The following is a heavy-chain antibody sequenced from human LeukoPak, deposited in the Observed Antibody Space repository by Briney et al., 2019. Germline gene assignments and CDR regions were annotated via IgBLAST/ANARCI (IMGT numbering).Heavy chain of an antibody. CDR3: ASVIVVVPAAIPDYYGMDV. D-gene: IGHD2-2*01. CDR1: GGSFSGYY. J-gene: IGHJ6*02. Sequence: TSSETLSLTCAVYGGSFSGYYWSWIRQPPGKGLEWIGEINHSGSTNYNPSLKSRVTISVDTSKNQFSLKLSSVTAADTAVYYCASVIVVVPAAIPDYYGMDVWGQGTTVTVSS. CDR2: INHSGST. V-gene: IGHV4-34*01.